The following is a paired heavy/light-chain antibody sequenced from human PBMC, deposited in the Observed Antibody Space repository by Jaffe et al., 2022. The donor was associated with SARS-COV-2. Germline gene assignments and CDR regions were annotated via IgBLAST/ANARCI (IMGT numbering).Light chain of an antibody. CDR2: SNN. J-gene: IGLJ2*01. CDR3: AAWDDSLNGHVV. CDR1: SSNIGSNT. Sequence: QSVLTQPPSASGTPGQRVTISCSGSSSNIGSNTVNWYQQLPGTAPKLLIYSNNQRPSGVPDRFSGSKSGTSASLAISGLQSEDEADYYCAAWDDSLNGHVVFGGGTKLTVL. V-gene: IGLV1-44*01.
Heavy chain of an antibody. J-gene: IGHJ3*02. D-gene: IGHD3-16*02. CDR1: GGSISSGGYY. Sequence: QVQLQESGPGLVKPSQTLSLTCTVSGGSISSGGYYWSWIRQHPGKGLEWIGYIYYSGSTYYNPSLKSRVTISVDTSKNQFSLKLSSVTAADTAVYYCARDSGDYVWGSYRYTNAFDIWGQGTMVTVSS. CDR3: ARDSGDYVWGSYRYTNAFDI. V-gene: IGHV4-31*03. CDR2: IYYSGST.